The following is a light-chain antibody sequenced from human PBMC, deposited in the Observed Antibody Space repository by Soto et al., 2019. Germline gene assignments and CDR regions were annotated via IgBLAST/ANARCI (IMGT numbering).Light chain of an antibody. CDR1: QSISSW. Sequence: DIPMTQSPSTLSASVGDRVTITCRASQSISSWLAWYQQKPGKAPKLLIYKASNLGSGVPSRFSGSGSGTEFTLTISSLQPDDFATYYGQQYNSYPYTFGQGTKLEIK. V-gene: IGKV1-5*03. CDR3: QQYNSYPYT. J-gene: IGKJ2*01. CDR2: KAS.